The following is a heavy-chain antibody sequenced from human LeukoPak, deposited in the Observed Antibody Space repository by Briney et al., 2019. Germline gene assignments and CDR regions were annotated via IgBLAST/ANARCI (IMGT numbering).Heavy chain of an antibody. J-gene: IGHJ4*02. CDR2: IIPVFGTQ. D-gene: IGHD4-17*01. CDR3: ARIEGDYGVFVY. Sequence: ASVKVSCKASGGTFNTYAINWVRQAPEQGLEWMGRIIPVFGTQKYAQKFQGRVTITADRSTSTAYMELSSLKPDDTAIYYCARIEGDYGVFVYWGQGTLVSVSS. CDR1: GGTFNTYA. V-gene: IGHV1-69*06.